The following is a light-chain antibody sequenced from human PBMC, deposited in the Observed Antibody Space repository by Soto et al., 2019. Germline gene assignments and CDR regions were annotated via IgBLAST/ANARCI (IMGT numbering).Light chain of an antibody. CDR3: QQGYTTPIT. Sequence: MTQSPATLSVSPGERVTFSCRASQSVTSNLAWYQQKPGKAPKPLIYTASTLHSGVPSRFSGSASATDFTLTISSLQPDDFGTYYCQQGYTTPITFGQGTRLEIK. CDR2: TAS. V-gene: IGKV1-39*01. J-gene: IGKJ5*01. CDR1: QSVTSN.